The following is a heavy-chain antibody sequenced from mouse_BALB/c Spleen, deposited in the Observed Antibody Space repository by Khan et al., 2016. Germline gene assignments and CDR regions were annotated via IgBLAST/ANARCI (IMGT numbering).Heavy chain of an antibody. D-gene: IGHD3-3*01. V-gene: IGHV14-3*02. CDR1: GFNFKDTY. CDR2: IDTANGNT. CDR3: ARGLGDAMDY. Sequence: VQLQQSGAELVKPGASVKLSCTASGFNFKDTYMHWVKQRPEQGLEWIGRIDTANGNTKYDPKFQGKATITADTSSNTAYLQLSSLTSEDTAVYCCARGLGDAMDYWGQGTSVTVSS. J-gene: IGHJ4*01.